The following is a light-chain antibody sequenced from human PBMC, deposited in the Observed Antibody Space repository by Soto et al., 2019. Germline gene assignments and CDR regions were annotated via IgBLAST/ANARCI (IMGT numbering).Light chain of an antibody. CDR1: QSIGRF. Sequence: DIQMTQSPSTLSASVGDRVTITCRASQSIGRFLAWYQQKPGKVPKLLIYAASTLQSGVPSRFSGSGSGTDFTLTISSLQPEDFATYYCQQSYSTLTWTFGQGTKVDIK. CDR2: AAS. J-gene: IGKJ1*01. CDR3: QQSYSTLTWT. V-gene: IGKV1-39*01.